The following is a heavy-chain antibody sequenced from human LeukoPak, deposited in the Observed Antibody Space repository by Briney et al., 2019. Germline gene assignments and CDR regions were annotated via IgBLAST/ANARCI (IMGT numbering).Heavy chain of an antibody. CDR2: INPNSGGT. CDR1: VYTFTGYY. CDR3: ARAPTEVVAARPGVPDY. Sequence: ASVLVSCKASVYTFTGYYMHWVRQAPGQGGEWMGWINPNSGGTNNAQKLQGRVTKTRETSISTAYMDLSRLRSDDTAVYYCARAPTEVVAARPGVPDYWGQGTLVTVSS. J-gene: IGHJ4*02. D-gene: IGHD6-6*01. V-gene: IGHV1-2*02.